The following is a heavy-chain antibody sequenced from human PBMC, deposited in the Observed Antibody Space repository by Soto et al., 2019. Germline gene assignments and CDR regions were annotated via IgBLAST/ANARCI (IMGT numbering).Heavy chain of an antibody. D-gene: IGHD1-26*01. V-gene: IGHV4-4*07. CDR3: ARGRIGYYGRRYEDS. J-gene: IGHJ4*02. CDR1: GASITGSSY. Sequence: PSETLSLTCTVSGASITGSSYWSWIRQPAGKGLEWIGRFSLSGTTNYNPSLRSRVTMSAEMSKNQFSLRMNSVTAAATAIYYCARGRIGYYGRRYEDSWGQGTPVAVSS. CDR2: FSLSGTT.